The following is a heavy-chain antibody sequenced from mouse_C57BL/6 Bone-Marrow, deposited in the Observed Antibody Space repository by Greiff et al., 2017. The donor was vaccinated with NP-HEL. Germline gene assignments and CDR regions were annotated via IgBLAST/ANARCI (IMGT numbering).Heavy chain of an antibody. J-gene: IGHJ2*01. V-gene: IGHV14-3*01. D-gene: IGHD1-1*01. CDR2: IDPANGNT. CDR1: GFNIKNTY. CDR3: ARYYYGSSPFDY. Sequence: EVKLVESVAELVRPGASVKLSCTASGFNIKNTYMHWVKQRPEQGLEWIGRIDPANGNTKYAPKFQGKATITADTSSNTAYLQLSSLTSEDTAIYYCARYYYGSSPFDYWGQGTTLTVSS.